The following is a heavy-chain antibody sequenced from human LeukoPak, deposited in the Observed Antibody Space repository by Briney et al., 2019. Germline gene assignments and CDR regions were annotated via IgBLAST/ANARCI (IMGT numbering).Heavy chain of an antibody. CDR2: IYHSGST. D-gene: IGHD4-23*01. J-gene: IGHJ2*01. Sequence: SQTPSLTCAVSGGSISSGGYSWSWIRQPPGKGLEWIGYIYHSGSTYYNPSLKSRVTISVDRSKNQFSLKLSSVTAADTAVYYCARGNSGDFYWYFDLWGRGTLVTVSS. V-gene: IGHV4-30-2*01. CDR3: ARGNSGDFYWYFDL. CDR1: GGSISSGGYS.